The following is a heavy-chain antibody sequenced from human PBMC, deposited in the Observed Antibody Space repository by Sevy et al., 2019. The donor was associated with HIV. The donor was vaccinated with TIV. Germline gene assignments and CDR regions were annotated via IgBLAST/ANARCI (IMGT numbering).Heavy chain of an antibody. CDR1: GFTFSRYD. CDR3: ARGTRYSGSYYLGDDAFDI. D-gene: IGHD1-26*01. CDR2: IGTAGDT. J-gene: IGHJ3*02. Sequence: GGSLRLSCADSGFTFSRYDMHWVRQATGKGLEWVSSIGTAGDTYYPGSVKGRFTISRENAKKSLYLQMNSLRAGDTAVYYCARGTRYSGSYYLGDDAFDIWGQGTMVTVSS. V-gene: IGHV3-13*01.